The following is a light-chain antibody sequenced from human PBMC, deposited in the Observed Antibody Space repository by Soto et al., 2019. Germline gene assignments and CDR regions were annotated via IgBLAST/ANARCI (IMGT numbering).Light chain of an antibody. CDR2: WAS. CDR1: QSVLYSSNNKNY. CDR3: QQYYSIPRT. J-gene: IGKJ1*01. Sequence: DIVMTQSPDSLAVSLGERATINCKSSQSVLYSSNNKNYLAWYQQKPGQPPKLLIYWASTRESGVPERFSGSGSGTDFTLTISSLQAEDVAVYYCQQYYSIPRTFGQRTKVEIK. V-gene: IGKV4-1*01.